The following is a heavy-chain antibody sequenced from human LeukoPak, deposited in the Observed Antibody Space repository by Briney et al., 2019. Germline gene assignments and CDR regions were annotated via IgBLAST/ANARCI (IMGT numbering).Heavy chain of an antibody. CDR1: GFRFDDYG. CDR3: GRVYCSTTSCYDYYDYYMDV. J-gene: IGHJ6*03. Sequence: GGSLRLSCAASGFRFDDYGMSWVRHVPGKGLEGGSGTNWDGASTGYADSVKGRFTISRDNVKNFLYLQMNSLRVEDTALYFCGRVYCSTTSCYDYYDYYMDVWGKGTTVTVSS. V-gene: IGHV3-20*04. D-gene: IGHD2-2*01. CDR2: TNWDGAST.